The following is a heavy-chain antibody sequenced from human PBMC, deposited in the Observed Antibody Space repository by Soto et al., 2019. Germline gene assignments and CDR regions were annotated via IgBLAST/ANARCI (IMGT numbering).Heavy chain of an antibody. CDR2: FYSDDTT. V-gene: IGHV3-53*01. CDR1: GLTVSSNY. D-gene: IGHD3-3*01. J-gene: IGHJ4*02. Sequence: EVQLVESGGGLIQPGGSLRLSCAASGLTVSSNYMGWVRQAPGKGLEWISVFYSDDTTYYADSVKGRFTISRDNSKNTLYLQMNSLRADDRALYYCARLARFSLDFWGQGTRVTVSS. CDR3: ARLARFSLDF.